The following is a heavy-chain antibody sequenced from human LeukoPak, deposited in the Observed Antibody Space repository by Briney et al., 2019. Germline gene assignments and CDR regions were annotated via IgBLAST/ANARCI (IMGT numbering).Heavy chain of an antibody. V-gene: IGHV1-2*02. CDR1: GYTFTSYA. D-gene: IGHD1-1*01. CDR2: INTNIGGT. Sequence: ASVIVSCKASGYTFTSYAMGSVRRAPGQGLEWIGWINTNIGGTNYAQNFQGRVTMTRDTSITTAYMELSRLRTDDTAVYYCASLDKGNDVVFDYWGQGTLVTVSS. CDR3: ASLDKGNDVVFDY. J-gene: IGHJ4*02.